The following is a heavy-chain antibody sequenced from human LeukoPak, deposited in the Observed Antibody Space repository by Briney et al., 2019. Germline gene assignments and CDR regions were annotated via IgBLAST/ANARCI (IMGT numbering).Heavy chain of an antibody. CDR3: AKDRSSGWQSNYFDY. J-gene: IGHJ4*02. CDR1: GFTLSSYG. V-gene: IGHV3-30*18. D-gene: IGHD6-19*01. Sequence: GGSLRLSCAASGFTLSSYGMHWVRQAPGKGLEWVAVISYDGSNKYYADSVKGRFTISRDNSKNTLYLQMNSLRAEDTAVYYCAKDRSSGWQSNYFDYWGQGTLVTVSS. CDR2: ISYDGSNK.